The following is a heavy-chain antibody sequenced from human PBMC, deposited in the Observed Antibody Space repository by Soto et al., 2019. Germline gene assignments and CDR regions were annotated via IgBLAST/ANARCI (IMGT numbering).Heavy chain of an antibody. V-gene: IGHV3-23*01. CDR3: AKADGQQWLIPHLDN. D-gene: IGHD6-19*01. J-gene: IGHJ4*02. Sequence: EVQLFESGGGVVQPGGSLRLSCVASGFNFKKFAMAWVRQAAGEGLEWVSGISCCGGSASYADSVKGRFSIARDDSKNTVSLQLNSLRVEDTAQYYCAKADGQQWLIPHLDNWGQGTLVNVS. CDR1: GFNFKKFA. CDR2: ISCCGGSA.